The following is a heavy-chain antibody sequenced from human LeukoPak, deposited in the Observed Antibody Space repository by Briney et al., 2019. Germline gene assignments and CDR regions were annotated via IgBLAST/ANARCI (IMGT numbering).Heavy chain of an antibody. V-gene: IGHV1-2*02. J-gene: IGHJ4*02. D-gene: IGHD3-3*01. CDR2: INPNSGGT. CDR1: GYTFTGYY. CDR3: ARGIYDFWSGYLDY. Sequence: GASAKVSCKASGYTFTGYYMHWVRQAPGQGLEWMGWINPNSGGTNYAQKFQGRVTMTRDTSISTAYMELSRLRSDDTAVYYCARGIYDFWSGYLDYWGQGTLVTVSS.